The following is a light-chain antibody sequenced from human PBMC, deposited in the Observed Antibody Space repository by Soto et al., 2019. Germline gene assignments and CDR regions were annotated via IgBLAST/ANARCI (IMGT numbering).Light chain of an antibody. CDR3: SLYTTSSTPSYV. Sequence: QSVLTQPGSVSGSPGQSITISCTGTSXDVDDYNSVSWYQQPPGKAPKLIIYEVNNRPSGVSNRFSGSNSDNTASLTISGLQAEDEADYYCSLYTTSSTPSYVFGTGTKVSLL. CDR1: SXDVDDYNS. V-gene: IGLV2-14*01. CDR2: EVN. J-gene: IGLJ1*01.